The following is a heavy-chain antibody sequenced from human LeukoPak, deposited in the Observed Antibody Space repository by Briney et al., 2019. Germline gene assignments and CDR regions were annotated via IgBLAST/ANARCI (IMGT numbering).Heavy chain of an antibody. CDR3: ARTISIRSDTWGDIKYFDY. D-gene: IGHD3-10*01. Sequence: SETLSLTCSVSGGSISRSSYHWDWIRQSPGKVLERIGDIYYSGDTHYKPALKIRLTISVDTSKNQFSLRLSSVTAADTAVYYCARTISIRSDTWGDIKYFDYWGQGTLVTVSS. V-gene: IGHV4-39*01. CDR1: GGSISRSSYH. J-gene: IGHJ4*02. CDR2: IYYSGDT.